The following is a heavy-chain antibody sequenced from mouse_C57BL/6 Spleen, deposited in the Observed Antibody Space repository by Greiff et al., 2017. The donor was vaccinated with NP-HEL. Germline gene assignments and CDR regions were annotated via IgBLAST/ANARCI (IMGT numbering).Heavy chain of an antibody. V-gene: IGHV1-66*01. CDR2: IYPGSGNT. D-gene: IGHD1-2*01. Sequence: VQLQQSGPELVKPGASVKISCKASGYSFTSYYIHWVKQGPGQGLEWIGWIYPGSGNTKYNEKFKGKATLTADTSSSTAYMQLSSLTSEDSAVYYCARTAGYSPFAYWGQGTLVTVSA. CDR3: ARTAGYSPFAY. CDR1: GYSFTSYY. J-gene: IGHJ3*01.